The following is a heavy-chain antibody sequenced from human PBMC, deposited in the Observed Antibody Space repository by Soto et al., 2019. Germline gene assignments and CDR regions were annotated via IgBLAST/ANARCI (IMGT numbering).Heavy chain of an antibody. CDR2: IRGSGGST. CDR3: AKGREAAIYYMDV. V-gene: IGHV3-23*01. J-gene: IGHJ6*03. D-gene: IGHD1-26*01. CDR1: GFTFSSDA. Sequence: GGSLRLSCAASGFTFSSDAMTWVRQAPGKGLEWVSGIRGSGGSTYYADSVKGRFTISRDDSKNTLYLQMNSLRHEGTAVYYCAKGREAAIYYMDVWGKGTTVTVSS.